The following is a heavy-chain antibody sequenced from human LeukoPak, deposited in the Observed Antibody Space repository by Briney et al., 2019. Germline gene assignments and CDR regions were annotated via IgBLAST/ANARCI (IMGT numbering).Heavy chain of an antibody. D-gene: IGHD2-21*02. CDR3: ASRRHIVVVTAIPGLNDY. Sequence: SVKVSCKASGGTFSSYAISWVRQAPGQGLEWMGRIIPILGIANYAQKFQGRVTITADKSTSTAYMGLSSLRSEDTAVYYCASRRHIVVVTAIPGLNDYWGQGTLVTVSS. J-gene: IGHJ4*02. V-gene: IGHV1-69*04. CDR2: IIPILGIA. CDR1: GGTFSSYA.